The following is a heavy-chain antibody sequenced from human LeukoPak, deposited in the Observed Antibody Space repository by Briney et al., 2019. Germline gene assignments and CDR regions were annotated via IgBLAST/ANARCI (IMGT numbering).Heavy chain of an antibody. V-gene: IGHV4-61*02. D-gene: IGHD6-6*01. CDR2: IYTSGST. CDR3: ASYIAARAYWYFDL. CDR1: GGSISSGNYF. J-gene: IGHJ2*01. Sequence: SQTLSLTCTVSGGSISSGNYFWSWIRQPAGKGLEWIGRIYTSGSTNYNPSLKSRVTISVDTSKNQFSLKLSSVTAADTAVYYCASYIAARAYWYFDLWGRGTLVTVSS.